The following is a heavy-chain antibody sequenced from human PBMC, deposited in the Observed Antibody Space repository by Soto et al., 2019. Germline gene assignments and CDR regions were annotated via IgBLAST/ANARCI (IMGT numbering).Heavy chain of an antibody. V-gene: IGHV4-34*01. CDR2: INHSGGT. CDR1: GGSFSGYY. J-gene: IGHJ4*02. Sequence: QVQLQQWGAGLLKPSETLSLTCAVYGGSFSGYYWSWIRQPPGKGLEWIGEINHSGGTNYNPSLKSRVTISVDTSKNQFSLKLSSVTAADTAVYYCARGVSGHYFDYWGQGTLVTVSS. CDR3: ARGVSGHYFDY. D-gene: IGHD3-10*01.